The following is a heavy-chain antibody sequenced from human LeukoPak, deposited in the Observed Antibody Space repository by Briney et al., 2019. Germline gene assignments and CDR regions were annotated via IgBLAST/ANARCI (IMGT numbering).Heavy chain of an antibody. CDR3: ARRGEGYYDSSGYYYVGAAFDI. J-gene: IGHJ3*02. CDR1: GYSFTSYW. CDR2: IYPGDSNT. V-gene: IGHV5-51*01. D-gene: IGHD3-22*01. Sequence: GESLKISCKGSGYSFTSYWIGWVRQMPGKGLEWMGIIYPGDSNTRYSPSFQGQVTISADKSISTAYLQWSSLKASDTAMYYCARRGEGYYDSSGYYYVGAAFDIRGQGTMVAVSS.